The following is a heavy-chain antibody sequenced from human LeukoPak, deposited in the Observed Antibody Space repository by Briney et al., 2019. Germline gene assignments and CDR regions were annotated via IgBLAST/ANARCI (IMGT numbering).Heavy chain of an antibody. CDR2: ISNSGTVI. D-gene: IGHD3-3*01. CDR3: AREGAYDFWSGYYYYYYMDV. V-gene: IGHV3-11*04. Sequence: KPGGSLRLSCAASGFTFSDYSMSWIRQTPGKGLEWVSYISNSGTVIYYSDSVKGRFTISRDNAKNSLYLQMNSLRAEDTAVYYCAREGAYDFWSGYYYYYYMDVWGKGTTVTVSS. CDR1: GFTFSDYS. J-gene: IGHJ6*03.